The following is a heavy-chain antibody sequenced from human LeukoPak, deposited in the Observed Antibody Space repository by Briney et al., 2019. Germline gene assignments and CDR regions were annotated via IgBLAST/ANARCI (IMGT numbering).Heavy chain of an antibody. V-gene: IGHV4-30-2*01. CDR2: TYHSGST. D-gene: IGHD3-10*01. CDR1: GGSISSGGYS. CDR3: AISYYYGSGTHGGFDP. Sequence: TLSLTCAVSGGSISSGGYSWSWIRQPPGKGLAWIGYTYHSGSTYYNPSLKSRVTISVDRSKNQFSLKLSSVTAADTAVYYCAISYYYGSGTHGGFDPWGQGTLVTVSS. J-gene: IGHJ5*02.